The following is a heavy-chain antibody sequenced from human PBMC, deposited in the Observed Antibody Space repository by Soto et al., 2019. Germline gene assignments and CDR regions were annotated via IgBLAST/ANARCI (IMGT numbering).Heavy chain of an antibody. CDR3: ANSTIVGADYFGY. D-gene: IGHD1-26*01. Sequence: LRLSCAASGFTFSSYAMSWVRQAPGKGLEWVSAISGSGGSTYYADSVKGRFTISRDNSKNTLYLQMNSLRAEDTAVYYCANSTIVGADYFGYWGQGTLVTVSS. CDR2: ISGSGGST. V-gene: IGHV3-23*01. CDR1: GFTFSSYA. J-gene: IGHJ4*02.